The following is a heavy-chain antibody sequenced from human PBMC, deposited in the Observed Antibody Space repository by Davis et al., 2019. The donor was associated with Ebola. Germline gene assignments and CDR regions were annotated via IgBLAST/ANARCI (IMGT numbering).Heavy chain of an antibody. CDR3: AKGSLYGSRSITAGMDV. J-gene: IGHJ6*02. CDR2: ISGSGST. V-gene: IGHV3-23*01. CDR1: GFTFTSYS. D-gene: IGHD4-17*01. Sequence: GESLKISCAASGFTFTSYSMTCVRQAPGKGLEWVSGISGSGSTYYADSVKGRFTFSRDNSKNTLYLQMNSLRAEDTAVYYCAKGSLYGSRSITAGMDVWGQGTTVTVSS.